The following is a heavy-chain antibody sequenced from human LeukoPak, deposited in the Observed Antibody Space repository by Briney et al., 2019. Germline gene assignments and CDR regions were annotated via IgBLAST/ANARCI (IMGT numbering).Heavy chain of an antibody. CDR3: ASKSNDFWSGYYGDYYMDV. CDR1: GYTFTSYY. V-gene: IGHV1-46*01. CDR2: INPSGGRT. Sequence: GASVKVSCKASGYTFTSYYMQWVGQAPGQGGEWMGIINPSGGRTNYAQKFQGRGTITTDKYKSKAYMEVRRRRSEDTAVYYCASKSNDFWSGYYGDYYMDVWGKGTTVTVSS. D-gene: IGHD3-3*01. J-gene: IGHJ6*03.